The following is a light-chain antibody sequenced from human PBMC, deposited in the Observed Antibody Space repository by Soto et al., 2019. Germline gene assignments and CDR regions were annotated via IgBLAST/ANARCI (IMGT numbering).Light chain of an antibody. V-gene: IGLV4-69*01. J-gene: IGLJ2*01. CDR1: GGHSTYA. CDR2: LNIDGSH. Sequence: QAVLTQSPSASASLGASVKLTCTLSGGHSTYAIAWHQQQPEKGPRYLMKLNIDGSHSKGDGIPDRFSGSSSGAERHLTISSLQSEDEADYYCQTWGTAIHDVVFGGGTKVTVL. CDR3: QTWGTAIHDVV.